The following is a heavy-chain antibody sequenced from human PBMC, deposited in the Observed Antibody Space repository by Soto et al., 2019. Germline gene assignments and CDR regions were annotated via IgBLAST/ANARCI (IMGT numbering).Heavy chain of an antibody. Sequence: ASVKVSCKASGFSLTGYYFHWIRAAPGQGLEWMGWISTYSGDTKYAQKFQGRVTMTTDTSTTTAYLELRSLRSDDTAVYYCARHHGPTTSENWFDPWGQGTLVTVSS. CDR3: ARHHGPTTSENWFDP. V-gene: IGHV1-18*04. CDR2: ISTYSGDT. CDR1: GFSLTGYY. J-gene: IGHJ5*02. D-gene: IGHD5-12*01.